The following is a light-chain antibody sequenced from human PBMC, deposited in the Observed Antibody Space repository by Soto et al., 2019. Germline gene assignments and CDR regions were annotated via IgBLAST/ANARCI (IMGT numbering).Light chain of an antibody. CDR3: QSYDSSLSEV. V-gene: IGLV2-14*02. CDR2: EGS. Sequence: QSALTQPASVSGSPGQSITISCTGTSSDVGSYNLVSWYQQHPGKAPKLMIYEGSKRPSGVSNRFSGSKSGNSASLTISGLQAEDEADYYCQSYDSSLSEVFGTGTKVTVL. CDR1: SSDVGSYNL. J-gene: IGLJ1*01.